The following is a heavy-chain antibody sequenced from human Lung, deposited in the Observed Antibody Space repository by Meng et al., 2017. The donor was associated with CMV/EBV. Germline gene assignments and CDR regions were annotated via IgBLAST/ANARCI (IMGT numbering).Heavy chain of an antibody. CDR1: GYTFTDYY. CDR3: ATLPAVAARYYYYGFDV. V-gene: IGHV1-2*02. CDR2: INPNSGGT. J-gene: IGHJ6*02. D-gene: IGHD6-19*01. Sequence: ASVKVSCKASGYTFTDYYMHWVRQAPGQGLEWMGWINPNSGGTNYAQKFHDRVTMTRDTSISTAYMELRRLTSDDSAVYYCATLPAVAARYYYYGFDVWGQGTTVTVSS.